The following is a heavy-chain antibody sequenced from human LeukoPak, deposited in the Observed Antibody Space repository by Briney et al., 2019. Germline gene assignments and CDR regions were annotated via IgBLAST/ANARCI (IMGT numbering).Heavy chain of an antibody. D-gene: IGHD3-22*01. J-gene: IGHJ4*02. V-gene: IGHV3-7*01. CDR2: IKQDGSEK. CDR1: GFTFSSYW. Sequence: GGSLRLSCAASGFTFSSYWMSWVRRAPGKGLEWVANIKQDGSEKYYVDSVKGRFTISRDNAKNSLYLQMNSLRAEDTAVYYCARDLDYYDSSGYLPYWGQGTLVTVSS. CDR3: ARDLDYYDSSGYLPY.